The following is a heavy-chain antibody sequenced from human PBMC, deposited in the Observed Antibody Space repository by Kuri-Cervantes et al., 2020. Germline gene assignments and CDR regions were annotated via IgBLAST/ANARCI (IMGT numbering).Heavy chain of an antibody. D-gene: IGHD5-18*01. CDR1: GYSISSGYY. V-gene: IGHV4-38-2*01. J-gene: IGHJ4*02. Sequence: GSLRLSCAVSGYSISSGYYWGWIRQPPGKGLEWIGTIYHRGSTYYNPSLNSRVTISVDTSKNQFSLNLTSVTAADTAVYFCARQADTARHKFDYWGQGTLVTVSS. CDR2: IYHRGST. CDR3: ARQADTARHKFDY.